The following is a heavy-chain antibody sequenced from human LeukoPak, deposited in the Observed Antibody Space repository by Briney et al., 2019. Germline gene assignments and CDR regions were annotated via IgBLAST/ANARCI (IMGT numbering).Heavy chain of an antibody. D-gene: IGHD4-17*01. J-gene: IGHJ5*02. Sequence: SETLSLTCTVSGGSISSYYWSWIRQPPGKGLEWIGYIYYSGSTDYNPSLKSRVTISVDTSKNQFSLKLSSVTAADTAVYYCARVRLRNWFDPWGQGTLVTVSS. CDR1: GGSISSYY. CDR2: IYYSGST. V-gene: IGHV4-59*12. CDR3: ARVRLRNWFDP.